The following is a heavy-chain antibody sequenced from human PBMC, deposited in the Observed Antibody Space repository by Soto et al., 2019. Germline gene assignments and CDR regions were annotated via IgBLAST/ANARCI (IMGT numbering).Heavy chain of an antibody. V-gene: IGHV3-30*18. CDR3: AKDTYYYSTSGYYVFDH. J-gene: IGHJ4*02. Sequence: QVQLVESGGGVVQPGRSLRLSCAVSGFTFSTYGMHWVRQTPGKGLEWVARISHDGNTQNYADSVKGRFTISRDNAKNMWFLQMDGLRAEDTALFYCAKDTYYYSTSGYYVFDHWGQGTLVTVSS. CDR2: ISHDGNTQ. D-gene: IGHD3-22*01. CDR1: GFTFSTYG.